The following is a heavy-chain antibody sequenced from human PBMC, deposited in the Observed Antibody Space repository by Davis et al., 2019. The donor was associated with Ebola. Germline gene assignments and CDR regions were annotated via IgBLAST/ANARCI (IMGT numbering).Heavy chain of an antibody. Sequence: GESLKISCAASGFTFSDYYMSWIRQAPGKGLVWVSRINSDGSSTSYADSVKGRFTISRDNAKNTLYLQMNSLRAEDTAVYYCARGHMQLWYYYYYGMDVWGQGTTVTVSS. CDR1: GFTFSDYY. D-gene: IGHD5-18*01. J-gene: IGHJ6*02. CDR2: INSDGSST. CDR3: ARGHMQLWYYYYYGMDV. V-gene: IGHV3-74*01.